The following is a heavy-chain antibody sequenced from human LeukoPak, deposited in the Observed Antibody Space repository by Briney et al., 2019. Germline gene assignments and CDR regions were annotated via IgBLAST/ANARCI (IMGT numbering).Heavy chain of an antibody. D-gene: IGHD2-21*02. V-gene: IGHV5-51*01. CDR3: ASRVGVAGTFDAFDL. CDR1: GYSFTSYW. J-gene: IGHJ3*01. Sequence: GESLKISCKGSGYSFTSYWIGWVRQMPGKGLEWMGIIYPGDSDTRYSPSFQGQVTISADKSTNTAYLQWRSLQASDTAMYFCASRVGVAGTFDAFDLWGQGTMVTVSS. CDR2: IYPGDSDT.